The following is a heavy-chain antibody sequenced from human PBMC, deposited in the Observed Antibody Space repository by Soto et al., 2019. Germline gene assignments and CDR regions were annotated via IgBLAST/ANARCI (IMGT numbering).Heavy chain of an antibody. CDR3: ARGRYGDY. Sequence: QVHLVQSGAEVKKPGASVKVSCKGSGYDFTTYGITWVRQAPGQGLEWMAWISAHNGNTDYAQKLQGRVTVTRDTSTSTAYMERRSLRSDDTAGYYCARGRYGDYWGQGALVTVSS. V-gene: IGHV1-18*01. CDR1: GYDFTTYG. J-gene: IGHJ4*02. D-gene: IGHD1-1*01. CDR2: ISAHNGNT.